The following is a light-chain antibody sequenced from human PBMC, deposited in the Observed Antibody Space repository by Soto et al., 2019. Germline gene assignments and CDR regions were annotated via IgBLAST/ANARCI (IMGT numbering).Light chain of an antibody. CDR3: QQYGRSPTWT. Sequence: EIVLTQSPGTLSLSPGERATLSCRASQSVSSSYLAWYQQKPGQAPRLIIYGASSRATGIPDRFSGSGSGTEFTLTISRLEPADFAVYYCQQYGRSPTWTFGQGTKVEI. CDR1: QSVSSSY. CDR2: GAS. J-gene: IGKJ1*01. V-gene: IGKV3-20*01.